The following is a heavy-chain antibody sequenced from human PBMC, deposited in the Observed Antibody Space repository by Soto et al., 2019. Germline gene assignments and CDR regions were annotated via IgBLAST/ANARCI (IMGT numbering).Heavy chain of an antibody. CDR1: GFIFNSYS. CDR2: INSGSTSV. D-gene: IGHD1-26*01. V-gene: IGHV3-48*01. Sequence: EVQLVESGGGLVQPGGSLRLSCVASGFIFNSYSMNWVRQAPGKGLEWISYINSGSTSVFYADSVKGRFTISRDNAKNSLYLQMNSLRAEDTAVYYCGISASPDAYWGQGTLVTVSS. J-gene: IGHJ4*02. CDR3: GISASPDAY.